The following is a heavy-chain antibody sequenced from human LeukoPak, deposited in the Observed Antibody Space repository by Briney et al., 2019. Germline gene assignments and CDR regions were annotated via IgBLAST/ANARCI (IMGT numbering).Heavy chain of an antibody. CDR2: INHSGST. CDR3: ARTGPDCSGGSCYDY. Sequence: SETLSLTCAVYGGSFSGYYWGWIRQPPGKGLEWIGEINHSGSTNYNPSLKSRVTISVDTSKNQFSLKLSSVTAADTAVYYCARTGPDCSGGSCYDYWGQGTLVTVSS. D-gene: IGHD2-15*01. CDR1: GGSFSGYY. J-gene: IGHJ4*02. V-gene: IGHV4-34*01.